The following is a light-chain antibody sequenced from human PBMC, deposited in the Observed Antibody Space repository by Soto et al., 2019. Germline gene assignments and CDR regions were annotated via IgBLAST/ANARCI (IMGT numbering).Light chain of an antibody. CDR3: SSYSSSNTLV. Sequence: QSALTQPASVSGSPGQSITISCTGTSSDVGGYNYVSWYQQHPGKAPKFMIYGVSNRPSGVSNRFSGSKSGSTASLTISGXXXXXEADYYCSSYSSSNTLVFGGGTKLTVL. J-gene: IGLJ2*01. CDR1: SSDVGGYNY. CDR2: GVS. V-gene: IGLV2-14*03.